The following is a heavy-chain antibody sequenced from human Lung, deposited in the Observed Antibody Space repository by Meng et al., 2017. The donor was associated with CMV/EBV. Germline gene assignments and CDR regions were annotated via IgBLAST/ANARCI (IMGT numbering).Heavy chain of an antibody. J-gene: IGHJ4*02. V-gene: IGHV3-30*02. Sequence: SXAASGFTFDNYGMHWVRQTPGKGLEWVSFIRHDGTNKYYGDSVKGRFTISRDNSKNTMYLQMNSLRPEETAIYYCAKDLVLYGGANGYFDYWGQGXLVTVSS. CDR3: AKDLVLYGGANGYFDY. CDR2: IRHDGTNK. D-gene: IGHD1-26*01. CDR1: GFTFDNYG.